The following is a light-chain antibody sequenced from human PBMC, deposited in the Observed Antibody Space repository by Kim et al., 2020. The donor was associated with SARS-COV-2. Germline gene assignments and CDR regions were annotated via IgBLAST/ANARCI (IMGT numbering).Light chain of an antibody. J-gene: IGLJ2*01. CDR1: YLGKSY. CDR3: QAWDSSTAV. V-gene: IGLV3-1*01. Sequence: VAPRQTPSITYPRVYLGKSYAFWYHQTPRRSPVLVIYEAEKRPSWLPSRCSRSNSGNTATLTISETQATDEADDYCQAWDSSTAVFGGGTKLTVL. CDR2: EAE.